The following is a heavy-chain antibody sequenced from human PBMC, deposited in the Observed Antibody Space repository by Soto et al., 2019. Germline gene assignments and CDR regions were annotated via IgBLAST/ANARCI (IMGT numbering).Heavy chain of an antibody. Sequence: QVQLVESGGGVVQPGRSLRLSCPASGFTFSSYAMHWVRQAPGKGLEWVAVISYDGSNKYYADSVKARFTISTDNSKNTLYLQMNSLRAEDTAVYYCARDPTVVPAAKGYYYYGMDVWGQGTTVTVSS. CDR1: GFTFSSYA. D-gene: IGHD2-2*01. V-gene: IGHV3-30-3*01. CDR2: ISYDGSNK. CDR3: ARDPTVVPAAKGYYYYGMDV. J-gene: IGHJ6*02.